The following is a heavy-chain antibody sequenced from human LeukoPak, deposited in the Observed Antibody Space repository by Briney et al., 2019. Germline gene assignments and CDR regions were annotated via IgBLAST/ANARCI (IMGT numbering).Heavy chain of an antibody. D-gene: IGHD3-10*01. Sequence: SETLSLTCTVSGGSISSSSYYWGWIRQPPGKGLEWIGSIYYSGSTYYNPSLKSRVTISVDTSKNQFSLKLSSVTAADTAVYYCARHQPYYGSGSYPDYWGQGTRVTVSS. CDR2: IYYSGST. V-gene: IGHV4-39*01. CDR3: ARHQPYYGSGSYPDY. J-gene: IGHJ4*02. CDR1: GGSISSSSYY.